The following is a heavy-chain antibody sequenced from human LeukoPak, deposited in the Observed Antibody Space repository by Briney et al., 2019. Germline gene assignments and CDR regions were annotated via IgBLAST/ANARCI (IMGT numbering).Heavy chain of an antibody. CDR3: AELGITMIGGV. J-gene: IGHJ6*04. Sequence: GGSLRLSCAASGFTFSSDAMNWVRQAPGKGLEWVSYISSSGSTIYYADSVKGRFTISRDNAKNSLYLQMNSLRAEDTAVYYCAELGITMIGGVWGKGTTVTISS. CDR2: ISSSGSTI. D-gene: IGHD3-10*02. V-gene: IGHV3-48*03. CDR1: GFTFSSDA.